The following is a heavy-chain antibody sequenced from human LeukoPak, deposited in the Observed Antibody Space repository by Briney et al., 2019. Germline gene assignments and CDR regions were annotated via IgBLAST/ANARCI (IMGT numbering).Heavy chain of an antibody. Sequence: GGSLRLSCAASGFTFSSYAMHWVRQAPGKGLEWVSVIYSGGSTYYADSVKGRFTISRDNSKNTLYLQMNSLRAEDTAVYYCARDWSNTYYFDYWGQGTLVTVSS. CDR2: IYSGGST. J-gene: IGHJ4*02. CDR1: GFTFSSYA. V-gene: IGHV3-66*01. CDR3: ARDWSNTYYFDY.